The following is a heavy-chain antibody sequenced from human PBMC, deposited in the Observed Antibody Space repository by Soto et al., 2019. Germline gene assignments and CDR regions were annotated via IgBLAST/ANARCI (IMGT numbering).Heavy chain of an antibody. CDR1: GGSISSSSYY. D-gene: IGHD1-26*01. CDR2: IYYRGST. CDR3: ARYNPGRSDGHDAFDI. Sequence: SETLSLTCTVSGGSISSSSYYWGWIRQPPGKGLEWIGSIYYRGSTYYNPSLKSRVTISVDTSKNQFSLKLSSVTAADTAVYYCARYNPGRSDGHDAFDIWGQGTMVTVSS. V-gene: IGHV4-39*07. J-gene: IGHJ3*02.